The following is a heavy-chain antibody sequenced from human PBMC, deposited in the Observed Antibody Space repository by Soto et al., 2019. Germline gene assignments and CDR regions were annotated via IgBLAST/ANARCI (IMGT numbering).Heavy chain of an antibody. CDR1: GFTFSSYA. CDR3: ARDFLSAPDDATYYGMDV. J-gene: IGHJ6*02. V-gene: IGHV3-30-3*01. CDR2: ISYDGSNK. D-gene: IGHD5-12*01. Sequence: QPGGSLRLSCAASGFTFSSYAMHWVRQAPGKGLEWVAVISYDGSNKYYADSVKGRFTISRDNSKNTLYLQMNSLRAEDTAVYYCARDFLSAPDDATYYGMDVWGQGTTVTVSS.